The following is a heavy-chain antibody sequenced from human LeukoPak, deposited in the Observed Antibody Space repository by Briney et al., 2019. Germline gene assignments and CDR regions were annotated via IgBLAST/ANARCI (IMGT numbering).Heavy chain of an antibody. V-gene: IGHV3-23*01. CDR3: AKDGNLGSGSYRGGYFDY. Sequence: PGGSLRLSCAASGSTFSSYAMSWVRQAPGKGLEWVSAISGSGGSTYYADSVKGRFTISRDNSKNTLYLQMNSLRAEDTAVYYCAKDGNLGSGSYRGGYFDYWGQGTLVTVSS. CDR1: GSTFSSYA. CDR2: ISGSGGST. D-gene: IGHD3-10*01. J-gene: IGHJ4*02.